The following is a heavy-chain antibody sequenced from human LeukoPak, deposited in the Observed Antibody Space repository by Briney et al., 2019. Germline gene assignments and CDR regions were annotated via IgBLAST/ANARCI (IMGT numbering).Heavy chain of an antibody. CDR2: INSDGSST. D-gene: IGHD3-22*01. CDR1: GFTFSSYW. J-gene: IGHJ4*02. Sequence: GGSLRLSCAASGFTFSSYWVHWVRQAPGKGLVWVSRINSDGSSTSYADSVKGRFTISRDNTKNTLYLQMNSLRAEDTAVYYCARSSGYYGYFDYWGQGTLVTVSS. V-gene: IGHV3-74*01. CDR3: ARSSGYYGYFDY.